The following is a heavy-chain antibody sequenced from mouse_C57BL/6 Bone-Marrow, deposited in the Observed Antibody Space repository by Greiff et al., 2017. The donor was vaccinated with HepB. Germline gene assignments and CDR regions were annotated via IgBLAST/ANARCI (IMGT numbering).Heavy chain of an antibody. Sequence: VQLQQSGAELARPGASVKMSCKASGYTFTSYGISWVKQRTGQGLEWIGEIYPRSGNTYYNAKFKGKATLTADKSSSTAYMELRSLTSEDSAVYFFARCSDYCDNWYFDVWGTGTTVTVSS. V-gene: IGHV1-81*01. CDR1: GYTFTSYG. D-gene: IGHD2-4*01. J-gene: IGHJ1*03. CDR2: IYPRSGNT. CDR3: ARCSDYCDNWYFDV.